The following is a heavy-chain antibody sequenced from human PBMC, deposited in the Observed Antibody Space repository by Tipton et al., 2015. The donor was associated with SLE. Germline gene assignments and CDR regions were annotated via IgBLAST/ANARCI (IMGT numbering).Heavy chain of an antibody. Sequence: TLSLTCTVSGGSISSYHWSWIRQPPGKGLEWIGYIYYSGSTNYNPSLKSRVTISVDTSKNQFSLKLSSVTAADTAVYYCARGRSSSSWGYYYYYMDIWGKGTTVTVSS. J-gene: IGHJ6*03. V-gene: IGHV4-59*01. CDR2: IYYSGST. CDR1: GGSISSYH. CDR3: ARGRSSSSWGYYYYYMDI. D-gene: IGHD6-6*01.